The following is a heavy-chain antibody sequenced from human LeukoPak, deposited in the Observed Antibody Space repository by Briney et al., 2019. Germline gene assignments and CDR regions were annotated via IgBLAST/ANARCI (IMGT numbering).Heavy chain of an antibody. CDR1: GFTFSHFA. V-gene: IGHV3-23*01. D-gene: IGHD3-10*01. CDR3: AKLKRVGIAPFDD. Sequence: PGGSLRLSCAASGFTFSHFAMSWVRQGPGKGLHWVSTISGSGNKTYDADSVKGRFTISRDNSKNTLYLQMTGLRAEDTAVYYCAKLKRVGIAPFDDWGQGILVTVSS. CDR2: ISGSGNKT. J-gene: IGHJ4*02.